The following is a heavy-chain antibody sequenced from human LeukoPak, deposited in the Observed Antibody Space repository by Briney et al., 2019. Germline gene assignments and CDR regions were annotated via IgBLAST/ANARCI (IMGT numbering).Heavy chain of an antibody. D-gene: IGHD4-11*01. CDR1: GGSISSSSYY. CDR2: IYYSGST. V-gene: IGHV4-39*07. J-gene: IGHJ2*01. Sequence: SETLSLTCTVSGGSISSSSYYWGWIRQPPGKGLEWIGSIYYSGSTYYTPSLKSRVTISADTSKNQFSLKLNSVTAADTAVYYCARPTTGYWYFDLWGRGTPVTVSS. CDR3: ARPTTGYWYFDL.